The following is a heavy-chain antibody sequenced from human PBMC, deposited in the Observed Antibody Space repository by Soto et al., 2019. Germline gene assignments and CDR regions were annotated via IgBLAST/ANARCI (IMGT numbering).Heavy chain of an antibody. J-gene: IGHJ4*02. CDR2: ISGSGDST. CDR3: ARGGNPNYY. D-gene: IGHD4-4*01. CDR1: GFTFSSYA. V-gene: IGHV3-23*01. Sequence: PGGSLRLSCAASGFTFSSYAMSWVRQAPGKGLEWVSGISGSGDSTYYADSVKGRFTISRDNSKKTVYLQMNSLRAEDTAVYYCARGGNPNYYWGQGTPVTVSS.